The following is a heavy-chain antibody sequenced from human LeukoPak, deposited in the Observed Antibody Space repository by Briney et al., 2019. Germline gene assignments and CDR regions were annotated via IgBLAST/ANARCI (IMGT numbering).Heavy chain of an antibody. CDR1: GFTFSSYW. J-gene: IGHJ4*02. CDR2: IKQDGSEK. V-gene: IGHV3-7*01. Sequence: PGGSLRLSCAASGFTFSSYWMSWVCQAPGKGLEWVANIKQDGSEKYYVDSVEGRFTISRDNAKNSLYLQMNSLRAEDTAVYYCARDLIDYYFDYWGQGTLVTVSS. CDR3: ARDLIDYYFDY.